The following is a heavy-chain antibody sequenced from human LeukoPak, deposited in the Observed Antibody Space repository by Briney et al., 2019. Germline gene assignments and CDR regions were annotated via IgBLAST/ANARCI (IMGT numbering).Heavy chain of an antibody. CDR2: IYTSGST. V-gene: IGHV4-4*07. CDR3: ATTVTTNYYYGMDV. CDR1: GGSISSYY. J-gene: IGHJ6*02. D-gene: IGHD4-17*01. Sequence: SETLSLTCTVSGGSISSYYWSWIRQPAGKGLEWIGRIYTSGSTNYNPSLKSRVTMSVDTSKNHFSLKLSSVTAADTAVYYCATTVTTNYYYGMDVWGQGTTVTVSS.